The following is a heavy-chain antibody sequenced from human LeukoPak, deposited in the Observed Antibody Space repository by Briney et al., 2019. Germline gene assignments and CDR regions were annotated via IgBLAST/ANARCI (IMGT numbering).Heavy chain of an antibody. CDR1: GGSTSSFY. J-gene: IGHJ4*02. CDR3: ARDRGGYCSGGSCQPVGYFDY. CDR2: IYYSGRT. Sequence: SQTLSLTCTVSGGSTSSFYCSWVRQPPGPGLEWFGYIYYSGRTNYNPSLKCRVTIAVDTSKNQFSLQLSYVTAADTAVYYCARDRGGYCSGGSCQPVGYFDYWGQGTLVTVSS. D-gene: IGHD2-15*01. V-gene: IGHV4-59*01.